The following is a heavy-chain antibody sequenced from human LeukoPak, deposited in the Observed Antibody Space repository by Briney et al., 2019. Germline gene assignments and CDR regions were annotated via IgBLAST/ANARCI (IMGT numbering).Heavy chain of an antibody. Sequence: PGASLRLSCAASGFTFTAYAMTWVRQAPGKGLEWVSSIGAGSAATFYSDSVKGRFTISRDNSKNTLYLQMNSLRADDTAVYYCGRPTKFWLIQGDGVDVWGQGTTVTVSS. D-gene: IGHD6-19*01. CDR3: GRPTKFWLIQGDGVDV. CDR2: IGAGSAAT. V-gene: IGHV3-23*01. CDR1: GFTFTAYA. J-gene: IGHJ6*02.